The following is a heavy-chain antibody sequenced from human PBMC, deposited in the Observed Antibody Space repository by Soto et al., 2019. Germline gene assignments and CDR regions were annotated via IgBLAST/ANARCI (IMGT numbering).Heavy chain of an antibody. D-gene: IGHD3-22*01. J-gene: IGHJ5*02. CDR1: GDSISSADYY. CDR2: IFYSGTT. CDR3: ARGRADYYDSSGYYYGWFDP. V-gene: IGHV4-30-4*01. Sequence: SETLSLTCTVSGDSISSADYYWSWIRQTPGKGLEWIGHIFYSGTTYYNPSLKSRLTISVDTSKNHFSLKLSSVTAADTAVYYCARGRADYYDSSGYYYGWFDPWGQGTLVTVSS.